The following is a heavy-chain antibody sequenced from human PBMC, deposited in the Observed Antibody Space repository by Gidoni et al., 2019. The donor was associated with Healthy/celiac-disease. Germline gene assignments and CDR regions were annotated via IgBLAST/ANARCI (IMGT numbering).Heavy chain of an antibody. CDR3: ARDLIPNYYDSSGSGY. D-gene: IGHD3-22*01. V-gene: IGHV3-11*06. Sequence: QVHLVESGGGLVKPGGSLRLSCAASGFTFSAYYMSWIRQAPGKGLEWVSYSSSSSSYTNYADSVKGRFTSSRDNAKNSLYLQMNSLRAEDTAVYYCARDLIPNYYDSSGSGYWGQGTLVTVSS. CDR2: SSSSSSYT. J-gene: IGHJ4*02. CDR1: GFTFSAYY.